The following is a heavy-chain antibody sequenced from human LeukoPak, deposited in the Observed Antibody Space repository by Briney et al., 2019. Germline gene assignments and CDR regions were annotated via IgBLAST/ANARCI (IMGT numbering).Heavy chain of an antibody. CDR1: GYTFTSYG. Sequence: ASVKVSCKASGYTFTSYGISWVRQAPGQGLEWMGWISAYNGNTNYAQKLQGGVTITTDTSTSTAYMELRSLRSDDTAVYYCVCGGSNDNYFDYWGQGTLVTVSS. V-gene: IGHV1-18*01. J-gene: IGHJ4*02. CDR2: ISAYNGNT. CDR3: VCGGSNDNYFDY. D-gene: IGHD2-15*01.